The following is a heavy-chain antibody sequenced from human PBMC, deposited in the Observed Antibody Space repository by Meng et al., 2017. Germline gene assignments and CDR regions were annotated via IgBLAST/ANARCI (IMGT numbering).Heavy chain of an antibody. CDR2: IRSKANNYAT. Sequence: EVELVESGGGLVPPGVSLKLSCAASGFTFSGSAMHWVRQSSGKGLEWVGRIRSKANNYATAYAASVIGRFTISRDDSKNTAYLQMNSLKTEDTAVYYCSRLETTAFDYWGQGILVTVSS. D-gene: IGHD4-17*01. J-gene: IGHJ4*02. V-gene: IGHV3-73*02. CDR1: GFTFSGSA. CDR3: SRLETTAFDY.